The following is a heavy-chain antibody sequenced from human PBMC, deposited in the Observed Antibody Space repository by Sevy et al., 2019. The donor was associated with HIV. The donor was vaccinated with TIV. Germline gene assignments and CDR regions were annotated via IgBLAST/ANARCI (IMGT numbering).Heavy chain of an antibody. J-gene: IGHJ6*03. Sequence: GGSLRLSCAASVFTFSSYGMHWVRQAPGKGLEWVAVIWYDGSNKYYADSVKGRFTISRDNSKNTLYLQMNSLRAEDTAVYYCAREEGSGSRGYMDVWGKGTTVTVSS. CDR2: IWYDGSNK. CDR3: AREEGSGSRGYMDV. CDR1: VFTFSSYG. D-gene: IGHD3-10*01. V-gene: IGHV3-33*01.